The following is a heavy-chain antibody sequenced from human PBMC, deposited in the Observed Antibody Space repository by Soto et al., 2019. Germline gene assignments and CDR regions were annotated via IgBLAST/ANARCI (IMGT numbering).Heavy chain of an antibody. CDR2: ISGSGIST. CDR1: GFTFRSYA. CDR3: AKDPVGPDWYFDL. Sequence: DVQLLECGGGLVQPGGSLRLFCAASGFTFRSYAMSWVRQAPGKGLAWVSGISGSGISTHYADSVQGRFTLSRDNSKNTLYLQMTSLRADDTAVYTCAKDPVGPDWYFDLRGRVALVTVSS. V-gene: IGHV3-23*01. J-gene: IGHJ2*01.